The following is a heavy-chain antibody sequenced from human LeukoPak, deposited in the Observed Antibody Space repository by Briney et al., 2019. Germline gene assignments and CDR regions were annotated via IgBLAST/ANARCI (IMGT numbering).Heavy chain of an antibody. Sequence: PGGSLRLSCAASGLTFSSHWMHWVRQAPGKGLEWVSAISGSGGSTYYADSVKGRFTISRDNSKNTLYLQMNSLRAEDTAVYYCAKDLRGIAAAGGFYYYYGMDVWGQGTTVTVSS. CDR2: ISGSGGST. J-gene: IGHJ6*02. V-gene: IGHV3-23*01. D-gene: IGHD6-13*01. CDR3: AKDLRGIAAAGGFYYYYGMDV. CDR1: GLTFSSHW.